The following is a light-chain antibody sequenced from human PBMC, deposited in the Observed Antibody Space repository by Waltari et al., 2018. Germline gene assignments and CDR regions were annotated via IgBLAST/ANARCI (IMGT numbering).Light chain of an antibody. CDR3: QSYDSSLSGV. J-gene: IGLJ2*01. CDR1: SSNIGAGSE. V-gene: IGLV1-40*01. CDR2: GDD. Sequence: QSVLTQPPSVSGTPGPTVTISCTGSSSNIGAGSEVHWYQQLPGPAPKLLVSGDDNRPSGVPDRFSGSKSGSSASLAITGLQAEDEADYYCQSYDSSLSGVFGGGTKLTVL.